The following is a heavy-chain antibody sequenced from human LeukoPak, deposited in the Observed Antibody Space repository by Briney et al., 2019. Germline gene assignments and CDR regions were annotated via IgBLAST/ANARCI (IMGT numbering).Heavy chain of an antibody. D-gene: IGHD6-19*01. CDR3: ARHSPSGWYFFDF. V-gene: IGHV4-4*07. CDR2: IFTSGSA. J-gene: IGHJ4*02. Sequence: SETLSLTCSVSSDSISTYDWSWIRQPAGKGLEWLGQIFTSGSATYNSSLKSRLTMSVDKSKNQVSLKLISVTAAHTAIYYCARHSPSGWYFFDFWGRGTLVTVSS. CDR1: SDSISTYD.